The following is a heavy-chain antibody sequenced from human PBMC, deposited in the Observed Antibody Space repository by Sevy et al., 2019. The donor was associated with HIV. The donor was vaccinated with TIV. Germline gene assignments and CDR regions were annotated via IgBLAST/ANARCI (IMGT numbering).Heavy chain of an antibody. D-gene: IGHD5-12*01. J-gene: IGHJ4*02. CDR2: ISSSGGNT. CDR1: RFTFTSYA. CDR3: AKGRPGDDSAYVTDY. Sequence: GGSLRLSCAASRFTFTSYAMSWVRQAPGKGLEWVSSISSSGGNTYYADSVEGRFTISRDNSKNTLYVQMNSRRTEDTAVYYCAKGRPGDDSAYVTDYWGQGTLVTVSS. V-gene: IGHV3-23*01.